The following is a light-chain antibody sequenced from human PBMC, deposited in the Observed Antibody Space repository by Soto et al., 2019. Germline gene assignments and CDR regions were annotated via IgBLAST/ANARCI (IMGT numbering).Light chain of an antibody. CDR3: QQYSNPWT. CDR1: TSVPGSG. CDR2: AAS. J-gene: IGKJ1*01. V-gene: IGKV3-20*01. Sequence: ENVWKRVPPTVRLSPGESDTLSCKTGTSVPGSGFACYQQRPGQAPRLLIYAASTRATGIPDRFSGSGSGTDYTLTNDIVQPDDSAVYYCQQYSNPWTSGQGTKVDIK.